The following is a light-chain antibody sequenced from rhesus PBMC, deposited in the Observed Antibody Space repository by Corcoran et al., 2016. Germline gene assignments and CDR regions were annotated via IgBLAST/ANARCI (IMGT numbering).Light chain of an antibody. J-gene: IGKJ4*01. Sequence: DIQMSQSPSSLSASVGDRVTITCRASQGISSYLNWYQQKPGKAPKLLIYYANSLASGVPSMFSGSGSGTDYTLTISSLQPEDFATYYCQHGYSTPLTFGGGTKVEIK. CDR3: QHGYSTPLT. CDR2: YAN. V-gene: IGKV1-32*03. CDR1: QGISSY.